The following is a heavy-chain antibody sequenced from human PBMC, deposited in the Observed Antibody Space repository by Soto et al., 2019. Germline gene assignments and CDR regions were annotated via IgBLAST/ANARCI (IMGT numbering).Heavy chain of an antibody. Sequence: PRWSLRLSCAASGFTFSDFGMSWFRQAPGKGLEWVSVISASGDATYYAASVKGRFTLSRDNSKNTLYLQMNSLTVADTAVYYCAKKVTIYAVDPADYWGQGTQVTVS. CDR1: GFTFSDFG. CDR2: ISASGDAT. V-gene: IGHV3-23*01. D-gene: IGHD3-3*01. J-gene: IGHJ4*02. CDR3: AKKVTIYAVDPADY.